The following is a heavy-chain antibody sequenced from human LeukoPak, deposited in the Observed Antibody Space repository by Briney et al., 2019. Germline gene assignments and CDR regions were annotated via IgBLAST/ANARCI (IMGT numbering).Heavy chain of an antibody. Sequence: HPGRSLRLSCAASGFIFDAYAMHWVRQAPGKGLEWVSGISWNSGSVGYADSVKGRFTISRDNAKNSLYLQMNSLRAEDTALYYCAILNDAFDIWGQGTMVTVSS. CDR3: AILNDAFDI. J-gene: IGHJ3*02. CDR1: GFIFDAYA. CDR2: ISWNSGSV. V-gene: IGHV3-9*01.